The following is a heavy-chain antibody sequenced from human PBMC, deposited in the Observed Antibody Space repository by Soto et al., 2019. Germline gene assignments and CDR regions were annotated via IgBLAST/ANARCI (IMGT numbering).Heavy chain of an antibody. V-gene: IGHV4-59*07. D-gene: IGHD3-16*01. CDR1: GGSISTYY. CDR3: ARVSYDLVYYFDF. Sequence: QVQLRESGLGLVKPSDTLSLICTVSGGSISTYYWSWIRQPPGKGLEWIASVYYNGFTNYNPSLMSRVTMSVDTFRNQFSLRLNSVTAADTAMYYCARVSYDLVYYFDFWGQGTLVTVSS. J-gene: IGHJ4*02. CDR2: VYYNGFT.